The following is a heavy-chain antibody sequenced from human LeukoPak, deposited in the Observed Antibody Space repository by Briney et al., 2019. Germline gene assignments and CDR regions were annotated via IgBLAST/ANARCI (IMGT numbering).Heavy chain of an antibody. J-gene: IGHJ4*02. CDR1: GGSFSGYY. Sequence: PSETLSLTCAVYGGSFSGYYWSWIRQPPGKGLEWIGKINHSGSTNYNPSLKSRVTISVDTSKNQFSLKLSSVTAADTAVYYCARVYCSSTSCYAYDYWGQGTLVTVSS. D-gene: IGHD2-2*01. V-gene: IGHV4-34*01. CDR3: ARVYCSSTSCYAYDY. CDR2: INHSGST.